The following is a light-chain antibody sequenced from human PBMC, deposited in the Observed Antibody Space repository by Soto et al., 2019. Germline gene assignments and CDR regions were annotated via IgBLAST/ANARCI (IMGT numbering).Light chain of an antibody. V-gene: IGKV1-5*03. CDR3: QHYNSYSEA. J-gene: IGKJ1*01. Sequence: DIQMTQSPSSLFSSVGERVSIICRASQSISNYLNWYQQKPGKAPKLLIYKASTLKSGVPSRFSGSGSGTEFTLTISSLQPDDFATYYCQHYNSYSEAFGQGTKVDIK. CDR1: QSISNY. CDR2: KAS.